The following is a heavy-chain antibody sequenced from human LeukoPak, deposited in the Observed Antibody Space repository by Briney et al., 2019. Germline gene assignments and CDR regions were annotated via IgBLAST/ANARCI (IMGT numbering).Heavy chain of an antibody. CDR3: ARGPDYGDNNWYFDL. J-gene: IGHJ2*01. Sequence: PSETLSLTCTVSGGSISSSSYYWGWIRQPPGRGLEWIGSRYYSGNTYYNPSLESRVTISIDTSKNQFSLKLSSVTAADTAVYYCARGPDYGDNNWYFDLWGRGTLVTVSS. CDR2: RYYSGNT. D-gene: IGHD4-17*01. CDR1: GGSISSSSYY. V-gene: IGHV4-39*01.